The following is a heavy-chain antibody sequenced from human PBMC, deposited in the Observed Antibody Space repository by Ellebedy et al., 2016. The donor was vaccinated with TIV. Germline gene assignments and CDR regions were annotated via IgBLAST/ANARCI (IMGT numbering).Heavy chain of an antibody. CDR2: MSGNGYVI. V-gene: IGHV3-23*01. Sequence: GESLKISCAASGFTFSNYAMNWVRQAPGKGLEWVSEMSGNGYVIKYGDSAKGRFTISRDNSKNTLYLQMNSLRDDDTAIYYCAKDQVGGDGRWVFDIWGQGTMVTVSS. CDR3: AKDQVGGDGRWVFDI. CDR1: GFTFSNYA. J-gene: IGHJ3*02. D-gene: IGHD3-16*01.